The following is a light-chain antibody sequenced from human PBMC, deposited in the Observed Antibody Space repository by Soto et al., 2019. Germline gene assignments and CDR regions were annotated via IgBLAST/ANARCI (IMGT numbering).Light chain of an antibody. CDR2: GAS. Sequence: EIVLTQSPGTLFLSPGERATLSCRASQSVSSSYLAWYQKKPGQAPRLLIYGASSRATGIPDRFSGSGSGTDFTLTISRLEPEDFAVYYCQQYWTFGQGTKV. CDR3: QQYWT. CDR1: QSVSSSY. J-gene: IGKJ1*01. V-gene: IGKV3-20*01.